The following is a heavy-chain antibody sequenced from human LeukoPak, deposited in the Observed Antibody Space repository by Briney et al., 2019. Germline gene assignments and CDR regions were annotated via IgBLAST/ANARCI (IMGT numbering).Heavy chain of an antibody. J-gene: IGHJ4*02. Sequence: GGSLRLSCAAPGFTFSSYAMHWVRQAPGKGLEYVSAISSNGGSTYYANSVKGRFTISRDNSKNTLYLQMGSLRAEDMAVYYCARVRMGGFGEDLDYWGQGTLVTVSS. CDR1: GFTFSSYA. V-gene: IGHV3-64*01. CDR3: ARVRMGGFGEDLDY. D-gene: IGHD3-10*01. CDR2: ISSNGGST.